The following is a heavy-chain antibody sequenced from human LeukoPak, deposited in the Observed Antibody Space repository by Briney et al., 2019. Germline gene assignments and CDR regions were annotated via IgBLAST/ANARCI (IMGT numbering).Heavy chain of an antibody. Sequence: AASVKVSCKASGYTFTSYGISWVRQAPGQGLEWMGWISAYNGNTNYAQKLQGRVTMTTDTSTSTAYMELRSLRSDDTAVYYCARDRCSGGSCYSGWSWYYHYGMDVWGQGTTVTVSS. V-gene: IGHV1-18*01. CDR1: GYTFTSYG. D-gene: IGHD2-15*01. J-gene: IGHJ6*02. CDR3: ARDRCSGGSCYSGWSWYYHYGMDV. CDR2: ISAYNGNT.